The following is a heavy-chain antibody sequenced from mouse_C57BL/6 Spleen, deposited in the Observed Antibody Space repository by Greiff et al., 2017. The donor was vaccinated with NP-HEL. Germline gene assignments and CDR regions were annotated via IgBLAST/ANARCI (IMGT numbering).Heavy chain of an antibody. CDR2: IYPRSGNT. V-gene: IGHV1-81*01. D-gene: IGHD4-1*02. Sequence: VQLQESGAELARPGASVKLSCKASGYTFTSYGISWVKQRTGQGLEWIGEIYPRSGNTYYNEKFKGKATLTADKSSSTAYMEHRSLTSEDSAVYFCARSNWDYYAMDYWGQGTSVTVSS. CDR3: ARSNWDYYAMDY. CDR1: GYTFTSYG. J-gene: IGHJ4*01.